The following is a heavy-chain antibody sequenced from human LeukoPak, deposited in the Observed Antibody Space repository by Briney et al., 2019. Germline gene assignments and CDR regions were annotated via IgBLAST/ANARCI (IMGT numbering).Heavy chain of an antibody. Sequence: GSLRLSCAASGFTFRNASKGWVRQAPGKGLEWVGEIYHSGSTNYNPSLKSRVTISVDKSKNQFSLKLSSVTAADTAVYYCARVGIVGAMDYWGQGTLVTVSS. CDR2: IYHSGST. CDR3: ARVGIVGAMDY. J-gene: IGHJ4*02. CDR1: GFTFRNAS. D-gene: IGHD1-26*01. V-gene: IGHV4-4*02.